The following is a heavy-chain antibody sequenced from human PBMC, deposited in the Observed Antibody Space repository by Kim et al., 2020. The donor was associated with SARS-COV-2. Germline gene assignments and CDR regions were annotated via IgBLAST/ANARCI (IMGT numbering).Heavy chain of an antibody. CDR2: ISGSGGST. J-gene: IGHJ4*02. D-gene: IGHD3-22*01. V-gene: IGHV3-23*01. CDR1: GFTFSSYA. CDR3: AKDLRITMIVGVSDY. Sequence: GGSLRLSCAASGFTFSSYAMSWVRQAPGKGLEWVSAISGSGGSTYYADSVKGRFTISRDNSKNTLYLQMNSLRAEDTAVYYCAKDLRITMIVGVSDYWGQGTLVTVSS.